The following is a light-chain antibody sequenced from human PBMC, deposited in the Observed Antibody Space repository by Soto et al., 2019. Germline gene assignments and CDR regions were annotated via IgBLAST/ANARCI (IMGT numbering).Light chain of an antibody. V-gene: IGKV3-11*01. CDR3: QQRRNWPPIT. Sequence: ETVLTQSPATLSLSPGERATLSCRASQSVSSYLAWYQQKPGQAPRLLIYYASNRATGIPARFSGSESGTDFTLTISSLEPEDFAVYYCQQRRNWPPITFGQGTRLEIK. CDR2: YAS. J-gene: IGKJ5*01. CDR1: QSVSSY.